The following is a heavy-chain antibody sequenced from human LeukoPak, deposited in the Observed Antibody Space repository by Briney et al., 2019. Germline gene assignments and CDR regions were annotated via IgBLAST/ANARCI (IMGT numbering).Heavy chain of an antibody. CDR1: GFTFSSYW. CDR3: ARMYYDSNASPFDY. V-gene: IGHV3-7*01. D-gene: IGHD3-16*01. J-gene: IGHJ4*02. CDR2: IKQDGSEK. Sequence: HPGGSLSLSCAASGFTFSSYWMSWVRQAPGKGREGVANIKQDGSEKYYVDSVKGRFTISRDNAKNSLYLQMNSLRAEDTAVYYCARMYYDSNASPFDYWGQGTLVTVSS.